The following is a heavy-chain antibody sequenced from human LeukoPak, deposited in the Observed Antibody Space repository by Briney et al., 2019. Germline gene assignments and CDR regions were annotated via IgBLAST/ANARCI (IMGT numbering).Heavy chain of an antibody. V-gene: IGHV3-7*03. CDR1: GFTFSSYW. CDR3: ARDENYYGSGSYPYY. Sequence: PGGSLRLSCAASGFTFSSYWMSWVRQAPGKGLEWVANIKQDGSEKYYVDSVKGRFTISRDNAKNSLYLQMNSLRAEDMAVYYCARDENYYGSGSYPYYWGQGTLVTVSS. J-gene: IGHJ4*02. CDR2: IKQDGSEK. D-gene: IGHD3-10*01.